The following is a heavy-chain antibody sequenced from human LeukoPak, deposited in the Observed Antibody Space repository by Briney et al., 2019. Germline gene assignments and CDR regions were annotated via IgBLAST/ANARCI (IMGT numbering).Heavy chain of an antibody. CDR3: ARDGSSWYFDY. CDR1: DGSISSYY. Sequence: SETLSLTCTVSDGSISSYYWSWIRQPAGKGLEWIGRIYTSGSTNYSPSLKSRVTMSVDTSKNQFSLKLSSVTAADTAEYYCARDGSSWYFDYWGQGTLVTVSS. D-gene: IGHD6-13*01. CDR2: IYTSGST. V-gene: IGHV4-4*07. J-gene: IGHJ4*02.